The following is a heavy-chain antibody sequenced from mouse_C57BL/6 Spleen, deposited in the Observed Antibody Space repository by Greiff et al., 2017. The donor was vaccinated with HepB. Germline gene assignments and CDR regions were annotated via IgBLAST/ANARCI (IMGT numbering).Heavy chain of an antibody. Sequence: EVQLMESGGGLVKPGGSLKLSCAASGFTFSSYTMSWVRQTPEKRLEWVATISGGGGNTYYPDSVKGRFTISRDNAKNTLYLQMSSLRSEDTALYYCARRGLPDYAMDYWGQGTSVTVSS. CDR3: ARRGLPDYAMDY. V-gene: IGHV5-9*01. D-gene: IGHD5-5*01. CDR1: GFTFSSYT. J-gene: IGHJ4*01. CDR2: ISGGGGNT.